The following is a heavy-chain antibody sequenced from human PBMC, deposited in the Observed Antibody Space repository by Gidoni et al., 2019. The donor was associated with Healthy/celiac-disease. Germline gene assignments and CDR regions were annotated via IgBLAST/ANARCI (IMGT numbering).Heavy chain of an antibody. CDR1: GFTFSSYA. J-gene: IGHJ6*02. Sequence: QVQLVESGGGVVQPGRSLRLSCAASGFTFSSYAMHWVRQAPGKGLEWVAVISYDGSNKYYADSVKGRFTISRDNSKNTLYLQMNSLRAEDTAVYYCARIPPSGSYDVWGQGTTVTVSS. D-gene: IGHD1-26*01. CDR3: ARIPPSGSYDV. V-gene: IGHV3-30-3*01. CDR2: ISYDGSNK.